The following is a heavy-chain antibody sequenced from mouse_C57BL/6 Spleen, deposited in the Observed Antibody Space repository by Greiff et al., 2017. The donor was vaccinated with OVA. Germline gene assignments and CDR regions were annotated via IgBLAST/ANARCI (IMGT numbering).Heavy chain of an antibody. J-gene: IGHJ4*01. CDR2: IFPGSGST. Sequence: QVQLKESGPELVKPGASVKISCKASGYTFTDYYINWVKQRPGQGLEWIGWIFPGSGSTYYNEKFKGKATLTVDKSSSTAYMLLSSLTSEDSAVYFCARIPYDYGSSRYYAMDYWGQGTSVTVSS. D-gene: IGHD1-1*01. V-gene: IGHV1-75*01. CDR3: ARIPYDYGSSRYYAMDY. CDR1: GYTFTDYY.